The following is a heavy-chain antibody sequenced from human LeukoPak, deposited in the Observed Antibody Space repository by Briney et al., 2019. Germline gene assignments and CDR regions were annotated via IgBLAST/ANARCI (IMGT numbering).Heavy chain of an antibody. Sequence: SETLSPTCTVSGVSITNYYWSWIRQPPGKGLEWIGNMYYSGSTNYNPSLKSRLSISVDTSKNQFSMRLTSVTAADTAVYYCARHQSVAEWGQGTLVAVSS. D-gene: IGHD6-19*01. CDR1: GVSITNYY. V-gene: IGHV4-59*08. CDR3: ARHQSVAE. CDR2: MYYSGST. J-gene: IGHJ4*02.